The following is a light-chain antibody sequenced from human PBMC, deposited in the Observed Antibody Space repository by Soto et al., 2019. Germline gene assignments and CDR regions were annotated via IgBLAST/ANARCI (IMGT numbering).Light chain of an antibody. CDR2: DVS. Sequence: QSALTQPASVSGSPGQSITISCTGTSSDVGGYNYVSWYQLYPGKAPKLMIYDVSYRPSGVSNRLSGSRSGNTASLTISGLQAADEADYYCSSYTSSSTLVFGTGTKLTVL. V-gene: IGLV2-14*01. CDR3: SSYTSSSTLV. CDR1: SSDVGGYNY. J-gene: IGLJ1*01.